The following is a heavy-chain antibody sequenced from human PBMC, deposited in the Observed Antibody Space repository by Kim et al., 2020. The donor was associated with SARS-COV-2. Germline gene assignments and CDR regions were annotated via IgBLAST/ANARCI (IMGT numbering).Heavy chain of an antibody. V-gene: IGHV4-34*01. CDR1: GGSFSGYY. D-gene: IGHD1-26*01. CDR2: INHSGST. CDR3: ARGQGVSRRWEPTAGWFDP. J-gene: IGHJ5*02. Sequence: SETLSLTCAVYGGSFSGYYWSWIRQPPGKGLEWIGEINHSGSTNYNPSLKSRVTISVDTSKNQFSLKLSSVTAADTAVYYCARGQGVSRRWEPTAGWFDPWGQGTLVTVSS.